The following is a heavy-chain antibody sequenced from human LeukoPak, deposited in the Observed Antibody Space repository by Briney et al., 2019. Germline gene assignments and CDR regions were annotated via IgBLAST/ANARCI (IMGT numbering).Heavy chain of an antibody. V-gene: IGHV3-23*01. D-gene: IGHD6-6*01. J-gene: IGHJ4*02. Sequence: GGTLRLSCAASGFTFSSYGMSWVRQAPGKGLEWVSAISGSGGSTYYADSVKGRFTISRDNAKNSLYLQMNSLRAEDTAVYYCARESFAARWDWGQGTLVTVSS. CDR1: GFTFSSYG. CDR3: ARESFAARWD. CDR2: ISGSGGST.